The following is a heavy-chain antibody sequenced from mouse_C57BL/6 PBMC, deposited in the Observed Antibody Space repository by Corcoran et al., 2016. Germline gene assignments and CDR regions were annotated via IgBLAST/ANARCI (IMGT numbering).Heavy chain of an antibody. J-gene: IGHJ3*01. Sequence: QIQLVQSGPELKKPGETVKISCKASGYTFTTYGMSWVKQAPGKGLKWMGWINTYSGVPTYADDFKGRFAFSLETSASTAYLQINNLKNEDTATYFCARGDYDYEAYWGQGTLVTVSA. V-gene: IGHV9-3*01. CDR1: GYTFTTYG. D-gene: IGHD2-4*01. CDR3: ARGDYDYEAY. CDR2: INTYSGVP.